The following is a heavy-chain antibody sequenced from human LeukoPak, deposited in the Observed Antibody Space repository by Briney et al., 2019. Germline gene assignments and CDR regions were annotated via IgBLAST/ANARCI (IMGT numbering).Heavy chain of an antibody. CDR1: GFTFSSYS. Sequence: GGSLRLSCAASGFTFSSYSMNWVRQAPGKGLEWVSSISSSSSYIYYADSVKGRFTISRDNAKNSLYLQMNSLRAEDTAIYYCAREGMVATFDYWGQGTLVTVSS. V-gene: IGHV3-21*01. D-gene: IGHD5-12*01. CDR2: ISSSSSYI. J-gene: IGHJ4*02. CDR3: AREGMVATFDY.